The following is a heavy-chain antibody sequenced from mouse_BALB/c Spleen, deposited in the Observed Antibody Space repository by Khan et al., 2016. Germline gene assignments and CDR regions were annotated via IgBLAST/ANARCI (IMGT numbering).Heavy chain of an antibody. CDR3: ARGDYDGDYAMDD. D-gene: IGHD2-4*01. CDR2: ISCYNGAT. J-gene: IGHJ4*01. CDR1: GYSFTGYY. Sequence: LVTPGASVKISCTASGYSFTGYYIPWVKQSHGKGLEWIGYISCYNGATNYNQKFRGRATFTVDTSSSTAYMQFNSLTSEDSAVYDDARGDYDGDYAMDDWGQGTSVTVSS. V-gene: IGHV1S34*01.